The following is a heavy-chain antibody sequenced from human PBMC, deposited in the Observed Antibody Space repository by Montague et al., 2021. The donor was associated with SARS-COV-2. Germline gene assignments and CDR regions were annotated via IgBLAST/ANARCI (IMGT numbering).Heavy chain of an antibody. V-gene: IGHV4-34*01. J-gene: IGHJ4*02. CDR3: ARGRVGITMILVVIGYSYYFDY. CDR1: GGSFSDYK. Sequence: SETLSLTCAVYGGSFSDYKWTWVRQSPGKGLEWLGQISHSGSANYNPSLKSRVTISVDTSENQFSLKLRSMTAAGTAVYYCARGRVGITMILVVIGYSYYFDYWGQGTLVTVSS. D-gene: IGHD3-22*01. CDR2: ISHSGSA.